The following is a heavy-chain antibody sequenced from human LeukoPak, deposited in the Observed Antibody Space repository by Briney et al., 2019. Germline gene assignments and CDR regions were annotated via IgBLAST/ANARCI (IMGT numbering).Heavy chain of an antibody. CDR3: AKDSWSRNGIYDAFDI. CDR2: VGGDDTN. Sequence: PGGSLRLSCAASGFTFSIYSMSWVRQAPGKGLEWVSVVGGDDTNYYIDSAKGRFTISRDNSKNTLSLQMNNLRPEDTAVYYCAKDSWSRNGIYDAFDIWGQGTMVTVSS. CDR1: GFTFSIYS. D-gene: IGHD2-8*01. J-gene: IGHJ3*02. V-gene: IGHV3-23*01.